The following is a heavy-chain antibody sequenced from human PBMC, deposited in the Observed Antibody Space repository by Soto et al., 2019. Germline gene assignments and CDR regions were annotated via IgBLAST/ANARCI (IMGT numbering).Heavy chain of an antibody. CDR2: INPNSGGT. CDR1: GYTFTGYY. Sequence: ASVKVSCKASGYTFTGYYMHWVRQAPGQGLEWMGWINPNSGGTNYAQKVQGWGTMTRDTSISTAYMELSRLRSDDTAVYYCAPALDIVVVPAAAYYYYYGMDVWGQGTTVTVSS. J-gene: IGHJ6*02. V-gene: IGHV1-2*04. CDR3: APALDIVVVPAAAYYYYYGMDV. D-gene: IGHD2-2*03.